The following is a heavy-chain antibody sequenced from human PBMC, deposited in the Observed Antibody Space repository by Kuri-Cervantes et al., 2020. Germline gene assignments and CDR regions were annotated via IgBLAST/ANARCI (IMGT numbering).Heavy chain of an antibody. V-gene: IGHV1-24*01. CDR1: GYTLTELS. CDR3: ATWSPEGHYYYYYGMDV. D-gene: IGHD1-14*01. J-gene: IGHJ6*02. Sequence: ASVKVSCKVSGYTLTELSMHWVRQAPGKGLEWMGGFDPEDGETIYAQKFQGRVTMTEDTSTDTAYMELSSLRSEDTAVYYCATWSPEGHYYYYYGMDVWGQGTTVTCSS. CDR2: FDPEDGET.